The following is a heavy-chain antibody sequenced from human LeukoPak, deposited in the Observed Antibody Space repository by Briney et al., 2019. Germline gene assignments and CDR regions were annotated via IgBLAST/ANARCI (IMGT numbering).Heavy chain of an antibody. D-gene: IGHD6-13*01. V-gene: IGHV3-9*01. CDR3: ARDSQPIAEEFFDY. Sequence: GRSLRLSCAASGFTFDDYAMHWVRQAPGKGLEWVSGISWNSGSIGYADSVKGRFTISRDNAKNSLYLQMNSLRAEDTAVYYCARDSQPIAEEFFDYWGQGTLVTVSS. CDR1: GFTFDDYA. J-gene: IGHJ4*02. CDR2: ISWNSGSI.